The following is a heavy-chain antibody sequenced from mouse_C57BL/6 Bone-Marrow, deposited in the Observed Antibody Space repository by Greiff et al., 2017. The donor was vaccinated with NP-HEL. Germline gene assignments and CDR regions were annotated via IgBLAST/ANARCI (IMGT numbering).Heavy chain of an antibody. CDR1: GFSLTSYG. J-gene: IGHJ2*01. Sequence: VQVVESGPGLVQPSQSLSITCTVSGFSLTSYGVHWVRQSPGKGLEWLGVIWSGGSTDYNAAFISRLSISKDNSKSQVFFKMNSLQADDTAIYYCARSPGGIAVTRTDDFDYWGQGTTLTVSS. CDR2: IWSGGST. V-gene: IGHV2-2*01. CDR3: ARSPGGIAVTRTDDFDY. D-gene: IGHD2-2*01.